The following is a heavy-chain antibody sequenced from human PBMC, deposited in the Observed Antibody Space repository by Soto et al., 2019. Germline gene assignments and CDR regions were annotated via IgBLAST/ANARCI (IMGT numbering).Heavy chain of an antibody. Sequence: ASVKVAFPVSWSTLTELFMHLVRQAHGKGLEWMGGFDPEDGETIYAQKFQGRVTMTEDTSTDTAYMELSSLRSEDTAVYYCATVGYSASSNYWGQGTLVTVSS. J-gene: IGHJ4*02. CDR2: FDPEDGET. D-gene: IGHD5-12*01. V-gene: IGHV1-24*01. CDR3: ATVGYSASSNY. CDR1: WSTLTELF.